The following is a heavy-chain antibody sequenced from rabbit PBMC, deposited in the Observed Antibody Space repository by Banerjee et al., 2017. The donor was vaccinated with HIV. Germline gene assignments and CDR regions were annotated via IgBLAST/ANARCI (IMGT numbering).Heavy chain of an antibody. CDR3: ARGTYGYDDYADLYYAAMDL. CDR2: IDAGSSDFT. D-gene: IGHD6-1*01. J-gene: IGHJ6*01. Sequence: QSLEESGGGLVQPEGSLTLTCTASGISFGFSDYMCWVRQAPGKGLEWIACIDAGSSDFTYHASWAKGRFTISKTSSTTVTLQMTSLTAADTATYFCARGTYGYDDYADLYYAAMDLWGQGTLVTVS. V-gene: IGHV1S40*01. CDR1: GISFGFSDY.